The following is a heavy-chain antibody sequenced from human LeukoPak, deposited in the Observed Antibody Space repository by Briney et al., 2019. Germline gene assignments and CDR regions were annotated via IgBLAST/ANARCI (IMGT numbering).Heavy chain of an antibody. CDR3: ATKVDTAMVQYYFDY. D-gene: IGHD5-18*01. CDR2: IYYGGST. Sequence: PSETLSLTCTVSGGSISSYYWSWIRQPPGKGLEWIGSIYYGGSTYYSPSLKSRVTISVDTSKNQFSLKLSSVTAADTAVYYCATKVDTAMVQYYFDYWGQGTLVTVSS. J-gene: IGHJ4*02. V-gene: IGHV4-59*05. CDR1: GGSISSYY.